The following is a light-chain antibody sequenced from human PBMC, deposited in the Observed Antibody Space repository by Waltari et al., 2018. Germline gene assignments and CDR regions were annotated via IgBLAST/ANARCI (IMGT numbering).Light chain of an antibody. CDR1: QSVSSNY. Sequence: EIVLTQSPGTLSLSPGERATLSCRASQSVSSNYLAWYQQKPGQAPRLLMYGASSRATGIPDRVSGSGSGTDFTLTISRLEPEDSAVYYCQQYGSSPRTFGQGTKVEIK. CDR2: GAS. V-gene: IGKV3-20*01. J-gene: IGKJ1*01. CDR3: QQYGSSPRT.